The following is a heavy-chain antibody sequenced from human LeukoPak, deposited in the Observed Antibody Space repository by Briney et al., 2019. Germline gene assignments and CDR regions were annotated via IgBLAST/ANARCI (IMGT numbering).Heavy chain of an antibody. Sequence: GGSLRLSCAASGFTFDDYGMSWVRQAPGKGLEWVSGINWNGGSTGYADSVKGRFTISRDNAKNSLYLQMSSLRAEDTALYHCARAMTYYYDSSGYTWAFDIWGQGTMVTVSS. V-gene: IGHV3-20*01. D-gene: IGHD3-22*01. CDR3: ARAMTYYYDSSGYTWAFDI. J-gene: IGHJ3*02. CDR2: INWNGGST. CDR1: GFTFDDYG.